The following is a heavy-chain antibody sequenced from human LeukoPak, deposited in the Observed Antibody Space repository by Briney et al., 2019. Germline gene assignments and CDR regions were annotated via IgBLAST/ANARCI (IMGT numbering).Heavy chain of an antibody. V-gene: IGHV3-30-3*01. D-gene: IGHD3-22*01. CDR2: ISYDGSNK. J-gene: IGHJ4*02. CDR1: GFTFSSYA. CDR3: ARDHSSGYYLTH. Sequence: GGSLRLSSAASGFTFSSYAMHWVRQAPGKGLEWVAVISYDGSNKYYADSVKGRFTISRDNSKNTLYLQMNSLRAEDTAVYYCARDHSSGYYLTHWGQGTLVTVSS.